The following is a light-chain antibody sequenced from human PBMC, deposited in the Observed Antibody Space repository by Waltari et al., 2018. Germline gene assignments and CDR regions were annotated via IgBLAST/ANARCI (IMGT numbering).Light chain of an antibody. CDR2: SNN. V-gene: IGLV1-44*01. CDR1: SSNIGSNT. J-gene: IGLJ2*01. CDR3: AAWDDSLNGVV. Sequence: QSVLTPPPSASGTPGQRVTISCSGSSSNIGSNTVNWYQQLPGTAPKLLTYSNNQRPSGVPDRFSGSKSGTSASLAISGLQSEDGADYYCAAWDDSLNGVVFGGGTKLTVL.